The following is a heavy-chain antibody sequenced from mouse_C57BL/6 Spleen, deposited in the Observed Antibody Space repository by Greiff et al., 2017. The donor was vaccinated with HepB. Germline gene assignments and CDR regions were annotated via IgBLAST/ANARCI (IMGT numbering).Heavy chain of an antibody. J-gene: IGHJ3*01. CDR2: IDPSDSYT. Sequence: VQLQQPGAELVLPGASVKLSCKASGYTFPSYWMHWVKQGPGQGLEWIGEIDPSDSYTNYNQKFKGKSTLTVDKSSSTAYMQLSSLTSEDSAVYYCARSDYCPWFACWGQGTLVTVSA. CDR3: ARSDYCPWFAC. V-gene: IGHV1-69*01. D-gene: IGHD1-1*01. CDR1: GYTFPSYW.